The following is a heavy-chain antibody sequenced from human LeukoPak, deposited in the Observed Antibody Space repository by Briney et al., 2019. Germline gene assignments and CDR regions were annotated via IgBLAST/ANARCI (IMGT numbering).Heavy chain of an antibody. J-gene: IGHJ4*02. V-gene: IGHV3-23*01. D-gene: IGHD3-3*01. Sequence: PGGSLRPSCAASGFTFSSYAMSWVRQAPGKGLEWVSAISGSGGSTYYADSVKGRFTISRDNSKNTLYLQMNSLRAEDTAVYYCAKGLKKTYYDFWSGYYCTWGQGTLVTVSS. CDR1: GFTFSSYA. CDR2: ISGSGGST. CDR3: AKGLKKTYYDFWSGYYCT.